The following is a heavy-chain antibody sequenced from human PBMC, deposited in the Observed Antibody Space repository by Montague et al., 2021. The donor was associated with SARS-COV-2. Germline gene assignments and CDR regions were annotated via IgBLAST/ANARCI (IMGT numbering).Heavy chain of an antibody. CDR1: GGSISSSNYY. V-gene: IGHV4-39*02. J-gene: IGHJ3*02. Sequence: SETLSLTCTVSGGSISSSNYYWGWIRQHPGKGLEWIGSISYSGSTYYNPSLKSRLTISVDTSKNHFSLKLSSVTAADTAVYYCARRGRTLLSVGTTNGGFDNWGQGTMVTVSS. CDR2: ISYSGST. CDR3: ARRGRTLLSVGTTNGGFDN. D-gene: IGHD2/OR15-2a*01.